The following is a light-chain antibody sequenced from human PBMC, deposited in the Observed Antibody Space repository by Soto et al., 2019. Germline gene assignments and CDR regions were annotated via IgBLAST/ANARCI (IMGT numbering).Light chain of an antibody. V-gene: IGKV1-5*01. Sequence: DIQMTQSXSTLSASVGDRVTITFRASQSISSWLAWYQQKPGRAPKLLIYDASSLESGVPSRFSGSGSGTEFTLTISSLQPDDFATYYCQQYNSYPITFGQGTKV. CDR3: QQYNSYPIT. J-gene: IGKJ1*01. CDR1: QSISSW. CDR2: DAS.